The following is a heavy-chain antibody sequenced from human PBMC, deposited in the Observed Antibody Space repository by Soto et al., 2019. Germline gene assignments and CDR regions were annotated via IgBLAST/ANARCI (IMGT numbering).Heavy chain of an antibody. CDR3: ARASPEGYSYGYGIRP. CDR1: GGSISSYC. D-gene: IGHD5-18*01. CDR2: IYYSGST. J-gene: IGHJ5*02. Sequence: PSETRSLTWTVSGGSISSYCWSWIRQPPGKGLEWIGYIYYSGSTYYNPSLKSRVTISVDTSKNQFSLKLSSVTAADTAVYYCARASPEGYSYGYGIRPWGQGTLVTVSS. V-gene: IGHV4-59*01.